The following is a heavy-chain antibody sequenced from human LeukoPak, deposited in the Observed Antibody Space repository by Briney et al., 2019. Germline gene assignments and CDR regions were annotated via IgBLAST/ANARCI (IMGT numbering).Heavy chain of an antibody. CDR1: GFTFSSYA. D-gene: IGHD6-13*01. J-gene: IGHJ4*02. V-gene: IGHV3-30*01. CDR3: VNLGGYSSSFDY. Sequence: PGGSLRLSCAASGFTFSSYAMSWVRQAPGKGLEWVAVISYDGSDKYHADSVKGRFSISGDNSKNTLYLQMNSLRAEDTAVYYCVNLGGYSSSFDYWGQGTLVTVSS. CDR2: ISYDGSDK.